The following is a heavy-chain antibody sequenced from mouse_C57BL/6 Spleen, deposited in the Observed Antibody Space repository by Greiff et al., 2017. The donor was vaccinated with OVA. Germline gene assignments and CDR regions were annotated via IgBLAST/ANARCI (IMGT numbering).Heavy chain of an antibody. CDR1: GYTFTSYW. J-gene: IGHJ2*01. CDR2: IDPSDSET. D-gene: IGHD2-4*01. Sequence: QVQLQQPGAELVRPGSSVKLSCKASGYTFTSYWMHWVKQRPIQGLEWIGNIDPSDSETHYNQKFKDKATLTVDKSSSTAYMQLSSLTSEDSAVYYCARLYYDYDGDDFDYWGQGTTLTVPS. CDR3: ARLYYDYDGDDFDY. V-gene: IGHV1-52*01.